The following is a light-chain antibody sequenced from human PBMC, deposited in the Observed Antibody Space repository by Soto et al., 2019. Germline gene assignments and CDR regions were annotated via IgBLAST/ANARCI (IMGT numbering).Light chain of an antibody. CDR1: ESVSNS. Sequence: ETVLTQSPATLSLSPGERATLSCRASESVSNSLAWYQHKPGQAPRLLIYNASNRATGIPDRFSGSGSGTDFTLTISRLEPEDFAVYYCQQYSTSPPTFGGGTKVDIK. CDR2: NAS. V-gene: IGKV3-11*01. CDR3: QQYSTSPPT. J-gene: IGKJ4*01.